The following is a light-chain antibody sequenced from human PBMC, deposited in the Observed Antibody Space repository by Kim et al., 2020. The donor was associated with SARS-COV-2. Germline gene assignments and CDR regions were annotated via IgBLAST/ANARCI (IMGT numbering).Light chain of an antibody. J-gene: IGLJ2*01. CDR2: YDG. V-gene: IGLV3-21*02. CDR1: NIGSKT. Sequence: SYELTQPPSLSLAPGQTATLSCGGNNIGSKTVHWYQQKPGQAPVLVVYYDGDRPSGIPERFSGSNSGNTATLTISRVEAGDEADYYCQVWDASSDHPVIFGRGTQLTVL. CDR3: QVWDASSDHPVI.